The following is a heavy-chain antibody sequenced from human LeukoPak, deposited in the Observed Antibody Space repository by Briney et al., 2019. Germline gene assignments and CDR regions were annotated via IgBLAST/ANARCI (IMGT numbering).Heavy chain of an antibody. CDR3: ARRMIRYSSSTSCSTHYYYYYMDV. J-gene: IGHJ6*03. Sequence: PSETLSLTCTVSGYSISSGYYWGWTRQPPRKGLEWIGSIYHSGIIYYNPSLKSRVTISVDTSKNQFSLKLSSVTAADTAVYYCARRMIRYSSSTSCSTHYYYYYMDVWGKGTTVTVSS. CDR1: GYSISSGYY. CDR2: IYHSGII. V-gene: IGHV4-38-2*02. D-gene: IGHD2-2*01.